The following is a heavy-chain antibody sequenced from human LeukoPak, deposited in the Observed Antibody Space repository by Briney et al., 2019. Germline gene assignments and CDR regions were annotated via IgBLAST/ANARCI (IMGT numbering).Heavy chain of an antibody. J-gene: IGHJ4*02. D-gene: IGHD6-19*01. V-gene: IGHV3-23*01. CDR1: GFTFSNYA. CDR2: MSGSGGST. CDR3: AKNQGQWLVPVDY. Sequence: PGGSLRLSCAASGFTFSNYAMSWVRQAPGKGLEWVSSMSGSGGSTYYAYSVKGRFTISRDNSKNTLYLQMNNLRAEDTALYYCAKNQGQWLVPVDYWGQGTLVTVSS.